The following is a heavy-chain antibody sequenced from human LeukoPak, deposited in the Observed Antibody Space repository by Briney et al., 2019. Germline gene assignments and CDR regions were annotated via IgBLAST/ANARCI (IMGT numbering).Heavy chain of an antibody. J-gene: IGHJ5*02. CDR2: IYYSGST. D-gene: IGHD3-10*01. CDR3: ARGGYYGLGNDFRFDP. Sequence: SGTLSLPRTGSCGLHRCFYWGSAPEPPGEGTGGGGGIYYSGSTNYNPSLKSRVTISVDTSKNQFSLRLSSVTAADTAVYYCARGGYYGLGNDFRFDPWGQGTLVTVSS. V-gene: IGHV4-59*01. CDR1: CGLHRCFY.